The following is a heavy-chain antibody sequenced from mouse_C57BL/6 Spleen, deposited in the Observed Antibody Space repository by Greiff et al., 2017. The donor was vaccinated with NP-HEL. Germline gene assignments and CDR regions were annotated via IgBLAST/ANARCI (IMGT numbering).Heavy chain of an antibody. J-gene: IGHJ2*01. CDR1: GFTFSSYG. CDR2: ISSGGSYT. CDR3: AREDYSNYCFDY. D-gene: IGHD2-5*01. V-gene: IGHV5-6*01. Sequence: EVKLVESGGDLVKPGGSLKLSCAASGFTFSSYGMSWVRQTPDKRLEWVATISSGGSYTYYPDSVKGRFTISRDNAKNTLYLQMSSLKSEDTAMYYCAREDYSNYCFDYWGQGTTLTVSS.